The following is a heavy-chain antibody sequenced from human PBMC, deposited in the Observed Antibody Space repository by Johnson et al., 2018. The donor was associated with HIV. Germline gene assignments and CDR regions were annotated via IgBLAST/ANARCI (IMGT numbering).Heavy chain of an antibody. CDR3: TRRGYYDSSGYAFDI. CDR1: GFIFSNAW. CDR2: ISGSGGST. V-gene: IGHV3-23*04. J-gene: IGHJ3*02. D-gene: IGHD3-22*01. Sequence: MLLVESGGGVVQPGRSLRLSCAASGFIFSNAWMSWVRQAPGTGLEWVSAISGSGGSTYSADSVKGRFTISRDDSKNTAYLQMNSLKTEDTAVYYCTRRGYYDSSGYAFDIWGQGTMVTVSS.